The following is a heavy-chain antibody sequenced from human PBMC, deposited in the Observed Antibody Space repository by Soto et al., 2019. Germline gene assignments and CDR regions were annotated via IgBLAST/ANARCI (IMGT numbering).Heavy chain of an antibody. CDR1: GFTFSAFE. J-gene: IGHJ3*01. CDR3: PKEKSGMHSGSDAFDL. CDR2: IRNGDSFT. D-gene: IGHD5-12*01. V-gene: IGHV3-48*03. Sequence: EAKLEESGGGLIQPGGSLRLSCAASGFTFSAFEMNWVRQAPGKGPERVAHIRNGDSFTLYAASVKGRFTISSDDADNSLYLQMNSLRAEDTARYYCPKEKSGMHSGSDAFDLWGRGTMVAGSS.